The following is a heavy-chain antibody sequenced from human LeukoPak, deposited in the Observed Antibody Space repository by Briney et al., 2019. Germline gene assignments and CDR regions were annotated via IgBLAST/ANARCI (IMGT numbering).Heavy chain of an antibody. Sequence: GGSLRLSCAASGFTFSSYSMNWVRQAPGKGLEWVSSISSSSSYIYYADSVKGRFTISRDNAKNSLYLQMNSLRAEDTAVYYCARDLHIAVPWDFDLWGRGTLVTVSS. CDR3: ARDLHIAVPWDFDL. D-gene: IGHD2-21*01. CDR2: ISSSSSYI. V-gene: IGHV3-21*01. J-gene: IGHJ2*01. CDR1: GFTFSSYS.